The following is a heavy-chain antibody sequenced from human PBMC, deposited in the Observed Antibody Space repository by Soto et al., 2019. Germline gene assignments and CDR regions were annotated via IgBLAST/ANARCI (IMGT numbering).Heavy chain of an antibody. D-gene: IGHD2-15*01. CDR3: ARDDVLCDGGRCYGIPLDV. CDR2: IQSGGTT. V-gene: IGHV3-66*01. J-gene: IGHJ6*02. CDR1: GFTGSSKG. Sequence: PGGSMRLSCAASGFTGSSKGMTWVIQAPGKGLEWVSLIQSGGTTYYADSVKGRFTISRDTSENTLHLQMDSLRVEDTAVYYCARDDVLCDGGRCYGIPLDVWGHGTTLTVSS.